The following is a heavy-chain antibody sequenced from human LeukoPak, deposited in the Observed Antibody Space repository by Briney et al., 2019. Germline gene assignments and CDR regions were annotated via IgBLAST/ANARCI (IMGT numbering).Heavy chain of an antibody. Sequence: ASVKVSCKASGYTFTSYYMHWVRQAPGQGLEWMGIINPSGVSTSYAQKFQGRVTMTRDTSTSTVYMELSSLRSEDTAVYYCAGDYGDYVLDYWGQGTLVTVSS. CDR2: INPSGVST. CDR3: AGDYGDYVLDY. D-gene: IGHD4-17*01. J-gene: IGHJ4*02. V-gene: IGHV1-46*01. CDR1: GYTFTSYY.